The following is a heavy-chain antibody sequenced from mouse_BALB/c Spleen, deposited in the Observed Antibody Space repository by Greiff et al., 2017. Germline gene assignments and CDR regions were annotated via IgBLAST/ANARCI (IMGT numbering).Heavy chain of an antibody. D-gene: IGHD1-2*01. CDR2: ISYSGTT. Sequence: EVQLQQSGPGLVKPSQSLSLTCTVTGYSITSDYAWNWIRQFPGNKLEWMGYISYSGTTNYNPTLKSQTSLTRDTSKNQFFLQLKSVTTEDTATYSCALRRGAMDYWGQGTSATVSS. CDR1: GYSITSDYA. CDR3: ALRRGAMDY. V-gene: IGHV3-2*02. J-gene: IGHJ4*01.